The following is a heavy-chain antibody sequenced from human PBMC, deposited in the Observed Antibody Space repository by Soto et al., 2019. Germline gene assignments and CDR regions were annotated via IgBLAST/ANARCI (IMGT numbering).Heavy chain of an antibody. CDR1: GDSISSGGYY. V-gene: IGHV4-31*03. J-gene: IGHJ3*02. CDR3: ARDRRQYLAPGAFDI. CDR2: IYYRGST. D-gene: IGHD2-2*02. Sequence: QVQLQESGPGLVKPSQTLSLTCTVSGDSISSGGYYWSWIRHHPGKGLEWIGYIYYRGSTTYNPSIKSRVSISVDTSKNQFSVKLSSVTAADTAVYYCARDRRQYLAPGAFDIWGQGTTVIVSS.